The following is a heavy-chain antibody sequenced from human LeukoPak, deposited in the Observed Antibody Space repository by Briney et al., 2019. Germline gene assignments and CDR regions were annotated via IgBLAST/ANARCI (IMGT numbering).Heavy chain of an antibody. CDR2: IYIGGDT. CDR1: GFYVSSHY. V-gene: IGHV3-53*01. J-gene: IGHJ4*02. Sequence: PGGSLRLSCVASGFYVSSHYMTWVRQAPGKGLEWVSVIYIGGDTDYADSVKGRLTMSRDNSKNALYLQMNSLRVDDTAVYYCARVITNWPLDCWGQGTLVTVSS. CDR3: ARVITNWPLDC. D-gene: IGHD1-1*01.